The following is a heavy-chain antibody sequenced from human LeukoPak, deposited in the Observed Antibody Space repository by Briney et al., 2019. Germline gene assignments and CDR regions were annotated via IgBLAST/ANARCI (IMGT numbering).Heavy chain of an antibody. V-gene: IGHV5-51*01. CDR1: GFKFTNYF. Sequence: GESLKISCKGFGFKFTNYFIGWVRQMPGKGLEWVGIIYPTNSDTRYSPSFQGQVTISADKSISTAYLQWSSLKASDTAMYYCAIFDFLFGEIDNWFDPWGQGTLVTVSS. CDR2: IYPTNSDT. J-gene: IGHJ5*02. CDR3: AIFDFLFGEIDNWFDP. D-gene: IGHD3-3*01.